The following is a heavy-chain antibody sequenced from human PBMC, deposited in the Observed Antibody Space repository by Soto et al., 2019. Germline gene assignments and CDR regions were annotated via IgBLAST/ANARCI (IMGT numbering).Heavy chain of an antibody. V-gene: IGHV1-2*02. J-gene: IGHJ6*02. CDR3: ARAMILAGHDNYAMDV. Sequence: ASVKVSCKASGYSLRGNYIHWVRQTPGQGLEWMGWINPNSSGTVYAQKFQGRVTMTRDTSLTTVYMQLNRLTSDESAVSYCARAMILAGHDNYAMDVWGQGTTVTVSS. CDR1: GYSLRGNY. D-gene: IGHD3-22*01. CDR2: INPNSSGT.